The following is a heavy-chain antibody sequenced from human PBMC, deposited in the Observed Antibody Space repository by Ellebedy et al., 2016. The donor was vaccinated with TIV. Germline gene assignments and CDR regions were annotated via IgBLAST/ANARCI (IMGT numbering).Heavy chain of an antibody. Sequence: GESLKISCTASGFTVGNNYMNWVRQAPGKGLEWVSYISSSSSTIYYADSVKGRFTISRDNAKNLLYLQMNRLRDEDTAVYYCARDLDKSSGWYGGAAYWGQGTLVTVSP. V-gene: IGHV3-48*02. J-gene: IGHJ4*02. D-gene: IGHD6-19*01. CDR3: ARDLDKSSGWYGGAAY. CDR1: GFTVGNNY. CDR2: ISSSSSTI.